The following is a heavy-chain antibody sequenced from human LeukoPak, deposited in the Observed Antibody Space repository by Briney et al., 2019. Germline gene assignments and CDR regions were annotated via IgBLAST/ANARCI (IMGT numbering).Heavy chain of an antibody. V-gene: IGHV4-4*07. J-gene: IGHJ5*02. CDR2: IYTSGST. CDR3: AKGAGGFSYYNWFDP. D-gene: IGHD5-18*01. Sequence: SETLSLTCTVSGGSISSYYWSWIRQPAGKGLEWIGRIYTSGSTNYNPSLKSRVTMSVDTSKNQFSLKLSSVAAADTAIYYCAKGAGGFSYYNWFDPWGQGTLVTVSS. CDR1: GGSISSYY.